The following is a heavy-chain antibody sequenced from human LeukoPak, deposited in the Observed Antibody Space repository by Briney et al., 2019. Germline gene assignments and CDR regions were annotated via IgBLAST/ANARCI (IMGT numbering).Heavy chain of an antibody. CDR2: INGDGSST. CDR3: ARANIVVVPVYDY. V-gene: IGHV3-74*01. J-gene: IGHJ4*02. CDR1: GFTFSSYW. Sequence: GGSLRLSCAASGFTFSSYWMHWVRQAPGKGLVWVSRINGDGSSTSYADSVKGRFTISRDNAKNTLYLQMNSLRAEDTAVYYCARANIVVVPVYDYWGQGTLVTVSS. D-gene: IGHD2-2*01.